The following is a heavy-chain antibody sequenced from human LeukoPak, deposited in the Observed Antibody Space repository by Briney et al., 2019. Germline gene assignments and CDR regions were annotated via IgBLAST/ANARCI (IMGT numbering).Heavy chain of an antibody. D-gene: IGHD2-2*01. Sequence: GGSLRLSCAASGFTFSSYAMSWVRQAPGKGLEWVSGISGSGSSTYYADSVKGRFTISRDNSKNTLYLQINSLRAEDTAVYYCARDLTRLHSTCYAAYWGQGTLVTVTS. CDR1: GFTFSSYA. CDR2: ISGSGSST. J-gene: IGHJ4*02. V-gene: IGHV3-23*01. CDR3: ARDLTRLHSTCYAAY.